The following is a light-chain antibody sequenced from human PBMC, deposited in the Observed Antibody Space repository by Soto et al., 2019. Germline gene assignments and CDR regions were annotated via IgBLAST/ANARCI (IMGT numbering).Light chain of an antibody. CDR2: SGY. CDR3: QHYNSYSEA. J-gene: IGKJ1*01. Sequence: FVVTQSPDTLSLSPGETATLSCRASQSVSSSVAWYQHKPGQSPRLVVYSGYKRSPGIPARFSGSGSGTDFTLTISSLQPDDFATYYCQHYNSYSEAFGQGTKVDIK. CDR1: QSVSSS. V-gene: IGKV3-15*01.